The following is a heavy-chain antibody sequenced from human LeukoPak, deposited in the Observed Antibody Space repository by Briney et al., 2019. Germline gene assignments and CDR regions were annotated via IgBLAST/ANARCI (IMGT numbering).Heavy chain of an antibody. CDR3: ARIHAGYYDSSGPRRGGAFDI. CDR1: GGSLSSSSYY. D-gene: IGHD3-22*01. V-gene: IGHV4-39*07. CDR2: IYYSGGT. J-gene: IGHJ3*02. Sequence: KPSETPSPTFTVSGGSLSSSSYYWGWSRQPPGEGVEGVGGIYYSGGTYYNPSLKSRVTISVDTSKNQFSLKLSSVTAADTAVYYCARIHAGYYDSSGPRRGGAFDIWDQGTMVTVSS.